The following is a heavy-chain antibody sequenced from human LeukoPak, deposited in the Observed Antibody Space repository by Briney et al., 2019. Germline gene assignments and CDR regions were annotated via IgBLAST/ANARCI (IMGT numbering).Heavy chain of an antibody. CDR2: ISGSGGST. V-gene: IGHV3-23*01. CDR3: AKRLITGTTPYFDY. J-gene: IGHJ4*02. Sequence: PGGSLRLSCAASGFTFSSYATSRVRQAPGKGLEWVSAISGSGGSTYYADSVKGRFTISRDNSKNTLYLQMNSLRAEDTAVYYCAKRLITGTTPYFDYWGQGTLVTVSS. D-gene: IGHD1-20*01. CDR1: GFTFSSYA.